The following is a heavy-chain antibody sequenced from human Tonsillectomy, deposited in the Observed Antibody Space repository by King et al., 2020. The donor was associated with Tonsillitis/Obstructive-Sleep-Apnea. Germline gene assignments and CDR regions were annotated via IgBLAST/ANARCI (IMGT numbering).Heavy chain of an antibody. D-gene: IGHD2-2*01. J-gene: IGHJ3*02. CDR1: GGTFSSYA. Sequence: QLVQSGAEVKKPGSSVKVSCKASGGTFSSYAISWVRQAPGQGLEWMGGIIPIFGTANYAQKFQGRVTITADESTGTAYMELSSLRSEDTAVYYCARGHTDCSSTSCYSAFDIWGQGTMVTVSS. V-gene: IGHV1-69*01. CDR2: IIPIFGTA. CDR3: ARGHTDCSSTSCYSAFDI.